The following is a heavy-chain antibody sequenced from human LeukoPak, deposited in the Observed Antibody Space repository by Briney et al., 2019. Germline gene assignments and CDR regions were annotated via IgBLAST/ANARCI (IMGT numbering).Heavy chain of an antibody. CDR3: ARDTNNEIDY. CDR2: INSYKGDT. V-gene: IGHV1-18*01. CDR1: GYPFTTYG. J-gene: IGHJ4*02. D-gene: IGHD2-8*01. Sequence: ASVNVSCKTSGYPFTTYGVAWVRQAPGQGLEWMGWINSYKGDTQYSQKFQGRFALTSDTSTNTVHMELWSLRSDDTAVYCCARDTNNEIDYWGQGTLVIVSS.